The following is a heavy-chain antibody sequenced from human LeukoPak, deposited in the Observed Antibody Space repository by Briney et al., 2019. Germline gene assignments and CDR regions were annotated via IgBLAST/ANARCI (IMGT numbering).Heavy chain of an antibody. J-gene: IGHJ4*02. CDR1: GFTFSSYG. CDR3: ARVLWNGDYPRFDY. V-gene: IGHV3-33*08. D-gene: IGHD4-17*01. Sequence: PGRSLRLSCAASGFTFSSYGMHWVRQAPGKGLEWVAFIRYDGSNKYYADSVKGRFTISRDNSKNTLYLQMNSLRAEDTAVYYCARVLWNGDYPRFDYWGQGTLVTVSS. CDR2: IRYDGSNK.